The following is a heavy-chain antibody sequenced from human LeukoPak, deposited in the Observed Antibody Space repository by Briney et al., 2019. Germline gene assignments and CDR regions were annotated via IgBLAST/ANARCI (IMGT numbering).Heavy chain of an antibody. CDR1: GFSFSNYG. J-gene: IGHJ3*02. D-gene: IGHD3-22*01. CDR2: IWYDGSNK. V-gene: IGHV3-33*06. CDR3: AKNYYDSSGYYFLYAFDI. Sequence: QAGGSLRLSCAASGFSFSNYGMHWVRQAPGKGLEWVAVIWYDGSNKYYADSVKGRFTISRDNSKNTLYLQMNSLRAEDTAVYYCAKNYYDSSGYYFLYAFDIWGQGTMVTVSS.